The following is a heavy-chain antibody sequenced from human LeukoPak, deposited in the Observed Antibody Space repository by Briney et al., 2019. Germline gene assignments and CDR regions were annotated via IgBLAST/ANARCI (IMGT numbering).Heavy chain of an antibody. J-gene: IGHJ4*02. V-gene: IGHV1-18*01. CDR3: ARATVTRHFDY. CDR2: ISAYNGNT. D-gene: IGHD4-17*01. CDR1: GYTFTSYG. Sequence: ASVKVSCKASGYTFTSYGISWVRQAPGQGLEWMGWISAYNGNTNYAQKLQGRVTTTTDTSTSTAYMELRSLRADDTAVYYCARATVTRHFDYWGQGTLVTVSS.